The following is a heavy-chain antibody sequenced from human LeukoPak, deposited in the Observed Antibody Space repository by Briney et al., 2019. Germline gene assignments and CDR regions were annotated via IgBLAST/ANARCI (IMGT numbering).Heavy chain of an antibody. J-gene: IGHJ4*02. D-gene: IGHD6-13*01. V-gene: IGHV4-59*12. CDR1: GGSISSYY. Sequence: PSETLSLTCTVSGGSISSYYWSWIRQPPGKGLEWIGYIYYSGSTNYNPSLKSRVTISVDTSKNQFPLKLSSVTAADTAVYYCASLSRYSSSFWGQGTLVTVSS. CDR3: ASLSRYSSSF. CDR2: IYYSGST.